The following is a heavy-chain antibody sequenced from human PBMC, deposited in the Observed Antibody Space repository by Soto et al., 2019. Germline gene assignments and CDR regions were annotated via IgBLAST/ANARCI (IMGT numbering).Heavy chain of an antibody. J-gene: IGHJ4*02. V-gene: IGHV3-23*01. CDR2: ISGSGGST. Sequence: GGSLRLSCAASGFTFSSYAMSWVRQAPGKGLEWVSAISGSGGSTYYADSVKGRFTISRDNSKNTVYLQMNSLRAEDTAVYYCAKPGRYDSSGYYPYFDYWGQGTLVTVSS. D-gene: IGHD3-22*01. CDR1: GFTFSSYA. CDR3: AKPGRYDSSGYYPYFDY.